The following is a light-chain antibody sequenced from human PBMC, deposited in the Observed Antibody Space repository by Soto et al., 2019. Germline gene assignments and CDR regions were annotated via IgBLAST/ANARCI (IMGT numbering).Light chain of an antibody. J-gene: IGLJ2*01. CDR2: ANT. Sequence: QSVLTQPTSVSGAPGQRVTISCNGSSSYIGAGYDVHWYQQLPGTAPKLLIYANTNRPSGVPDRFSGSKSGTSASLAITGLQAEDEADYYCQSYDDSLGGHVIFGGGTQLTVL. CDR1: SSYIGAGYD. CDR3: QSYDDSLGGHVI. V-gene: IGLV1-40*01.